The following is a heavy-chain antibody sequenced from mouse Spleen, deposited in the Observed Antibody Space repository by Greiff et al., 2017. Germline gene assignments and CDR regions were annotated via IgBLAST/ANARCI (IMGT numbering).Heavy chain of an antibody. Sequence: EVQRVESGGGLVKPGGSLKLSCAASGFTFSSYAMSWVRQTPEKRLEWVATISSGGSYTYYPDSVKGRFTISRDNAKNTLYLQMSSLRSEDTAMYYCARRNYRYPYYFDYWGQGTTLTVSS. CDR3: ARRNYRYPYYFDY. J-gene: IGHJ2*01. V-gene: IGHV5-9-3*01. CDR1: GFTFSSYA. D-gene: IGHD2-14*01. CDR2: ISSGGSYT.